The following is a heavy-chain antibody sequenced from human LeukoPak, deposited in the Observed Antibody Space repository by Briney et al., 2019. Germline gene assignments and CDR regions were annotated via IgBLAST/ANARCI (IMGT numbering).Heavy chain of an antibody. CDR2: ISSSSSTI. CDR3: AGDTVTIFHI. D-gene: IGHD4-17*01. Sequence: GGSLRLSCAASGFTFGSYSMNWVRQAPGKGLEWISYISSSSSTIYYADSVKGRFTISSDNAKNSLYLQMNSLRDEDTAVYYCAGDTVTIFHIWGQGTMVTVSS. V-gene: IGHV3-48*02. CDR1: GFTFGSYS. J-gene: IGHJ3*02.